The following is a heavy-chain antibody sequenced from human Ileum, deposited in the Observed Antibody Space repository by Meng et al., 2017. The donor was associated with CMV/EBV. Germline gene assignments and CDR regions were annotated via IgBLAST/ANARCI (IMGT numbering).Heavy chain of an antibody. CDR1: GSTFDSYD. CDR2: MSPYRGNT. J-gene: IGHJ4*02. V-gene: IGHV1-8*01. Sequence: KSSGSTFDSYDVTWVRQSPGQGLEWMGWMSPYRGNTGYAQKFQGRITLTRDTSIKTAYMELTTLRSDDSAVYYCARDGEYRDSGNFDYWGQGTLVTVSS. CDR3: ARDGEYRDSGNFDY. D-gene: IGHD2/OR15-2a*01.